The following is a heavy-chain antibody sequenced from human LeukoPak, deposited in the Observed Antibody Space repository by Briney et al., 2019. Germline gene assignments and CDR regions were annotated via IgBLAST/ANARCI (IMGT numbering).Heavy chain of an antibody. Sequence: GGSLRLSCAASGCTFNNYAMNWVRQGPGEGLEWVSAISGTGGSAYYADSVKGRFTISRDNSKNTLYLEMNSLRADDTAVYYCAQAEKRESGHRFQHWGQGILVTVSS. CDR2: ISGTGGSA. J-gene: IGHJ1*01. CDR1: GCTFNNYA. D-gene: IGHD3-3*01. V-gene: IGHV3-23*01. CDR3: AQAEKRESGHRFQH.